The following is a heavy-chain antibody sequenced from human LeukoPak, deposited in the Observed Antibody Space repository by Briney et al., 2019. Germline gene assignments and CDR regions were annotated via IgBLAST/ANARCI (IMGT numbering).Heavy chain of an antibody. CDR2: IIPIFGTA. D-gene: IGHD5-18*01. Sequence: GASVRVSCKASGGTFSRYAISGVRQAPGQGLEWMGGIIPIFGTANYAQKFQGRVTITADESTSTAYMELSSLRSEDTAVYYCARGTTLVTNYFDYWGQGTLVTVSS. J-gene: IGHJ4*02. CDR3: ARGTTLVTNYFDY. V-gene: IGHV1-69*13. CDR1: GGTFSRYA.